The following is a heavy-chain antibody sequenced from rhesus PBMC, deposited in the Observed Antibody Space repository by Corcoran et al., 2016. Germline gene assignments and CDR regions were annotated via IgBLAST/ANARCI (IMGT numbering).Heavy chain of an antibody. CDR3: AKWYCSTTYCSYIDY. D-gene: IGHD2-15*01. CDR2: INNGGGST. CDR1: GFTFSSYG. V-gene: IGHV3S5*01. Sequence: EVQLVETGGGLVQPGGSLKLSCAASGFTFSSYGMSWVRQAPGKGLEWVSAINNGGGSTYYADSVKGRFTISRDNSKNPLSLQVNSLRAEDTAVYYCAKWYCSTTYCSYIDYWGQGVLVTVSS. J-gene: IGHJ4*01.